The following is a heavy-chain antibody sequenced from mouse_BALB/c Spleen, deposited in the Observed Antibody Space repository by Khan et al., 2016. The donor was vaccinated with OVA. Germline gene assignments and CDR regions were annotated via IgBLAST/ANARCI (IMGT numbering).Heavy chain of an antibody. D-gene: IGHD1-1*01. CDR2: ISSGGNYT. V-gene: IGHV5-6*01. CDR3: ATLYFCGSGVYFDY. J-gene: IGHJ2*01. CDR1: GFTFSSYA. Sequence: EVGLVESGGDLVKPGGSLKLSCAASGFTFSSYAMSWVRQTPAKRLEWVAAISSGGNYTYYHDSVKGRFTISRDNAKNTLYLQLSSLTSEDTAMYCGATLYFCGSGVYFDYWGQGTTLTVSS.